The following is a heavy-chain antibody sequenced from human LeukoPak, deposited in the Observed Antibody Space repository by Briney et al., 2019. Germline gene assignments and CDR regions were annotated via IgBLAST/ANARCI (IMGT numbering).Heavy chain of an antibody. CDR2: IKSKTDGGTT. D-gene: IGHD6-13*01. CDR1: GFTFSNAW. Sequence: PGGSLSLSCAASGFTFSNAWMSWVRQAPGKGLEWVGRIKSKTDGGTTDYAAPVKGRFTISRDDSKNTLYLQMNSLKTEDTAVYYCTTNREGIAAAAGEDNFDYWGQGTLVTVSS. CDR3: TTNREGIAAAAGEDNFDY. V-gene: IGHV3-15*01. J-gene: IGHJ4*02.